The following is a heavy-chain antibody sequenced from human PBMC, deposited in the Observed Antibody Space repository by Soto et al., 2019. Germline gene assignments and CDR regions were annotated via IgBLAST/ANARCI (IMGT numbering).Heavy chain of an antibody. Sequence: SETLSLTCTVSGGSISSGGYYWSWVRQHPGKGLEWIGYIYYSGSTYYNPSLKSRVTISVDTSKNQFSLKLSSVTAADTAVYYCARGAARGFDYWGQGTLVTVSS. J-gene: IGHJ4*02. D-gene: IGHD2-15*01. CDR1: GGSISSGGYY. CDR3: ARGAARGFDY. V-gene: IGHV4-31*03. CDR2: IYYSGST.